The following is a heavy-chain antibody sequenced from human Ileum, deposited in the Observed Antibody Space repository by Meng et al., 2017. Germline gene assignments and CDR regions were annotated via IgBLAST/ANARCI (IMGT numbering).Heavy chain of an antibody. D-gene: IGHD1-26*01. CDR2: ISSSGSTI. CDR3: ARGSGSYHHPVGY. V-gene: IGHV3-11*01. Sequence: QVQLVGSGEGLVKPEGSLGLSWAASGFTFSDYYMSWIRQAPGKGLEWLSYISSSGSTIYYADSVKGRFTISRDNAKNSLYLQMNSLRAEDTAMYYCARGSGSYHHPVGYWGQGTLVTVSS. J-gene: IGHJ4*02. CDR1: GFTFSDYY.